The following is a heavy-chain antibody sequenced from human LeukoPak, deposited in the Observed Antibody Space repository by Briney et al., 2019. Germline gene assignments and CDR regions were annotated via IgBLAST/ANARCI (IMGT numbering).Heavy chain of an antibody. CDR3: ARDRITGTTNWFDP. Sequence: SETLSLTCTVSGGSISSGGYYWSWIRQPPGKGLEWIGYIYHSGSTYYNPSLKSRVTISVDRSKNQFSLKLSSVTAADTAVYYCARDRITGTTNWFDPWGQGTLVTVSS. D-gene: IGHD1-7*01. J-gene: IGHJ5*02. CDR1: GGSISSGGYY. CDR2: IYHSGST. V-gene: IGHV4-30-2*01.